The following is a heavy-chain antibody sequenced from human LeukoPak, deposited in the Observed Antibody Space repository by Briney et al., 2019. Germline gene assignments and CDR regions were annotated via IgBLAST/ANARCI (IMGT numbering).Heavy chain of an antibody. J-gene: IGHJ4*02. CDR3: ARATMVRGVT. Sequence: ASVKVSCKASGYTFTGYYMHGVRQAPGQGLEWMGWINPNSGGTNYAQKFRGRVTMTRDTSISTAYMELSRLRADDTAVYYCARATMVRGVTWGQGTLVTVSS. V-gene: IGHV1-2*02. D-gene: IGHD3-10*01. CDR2: INPNSGGT. CDR1: GYTFTGYY.